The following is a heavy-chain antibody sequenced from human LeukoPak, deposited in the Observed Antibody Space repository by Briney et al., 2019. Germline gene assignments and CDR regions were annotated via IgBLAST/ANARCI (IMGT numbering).Heavy chain of an antibody. J-gene: IGHJ4*02. V-gene: IGHV1-69*01. D-gene: IGHD1-7*01. CDR3: ARDHRGTGTIVARFDY. CDR2: IISIFGTA. CDR1: GCTFRSYA. Sequence: SSVKVSCKASGCTFRSYAISWVRQAPGQGLEWVGGIISIFGTANYAQKFQGRVTSTADESTSIAYMELSSLRSEDTAVYYCARDHRGTGTIVARFDYWGQGTLVTVSS.